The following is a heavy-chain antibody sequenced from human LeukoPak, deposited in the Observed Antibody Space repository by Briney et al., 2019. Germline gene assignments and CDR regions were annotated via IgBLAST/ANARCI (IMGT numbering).Heavy chain of an antibody. CDR3: ASAYSSSSGRYYYYYYMDV. J-gene: IGHJ6*03. CDR2: IIPIFGTA. CDR1: GGTFSSYA. Sequence: GASVKVSCKASGGTFSSYAISWVRQAPGQGLEWMGGIIPIFGTANYAQKFQGRVTITADESTSTAYMELSSLRSEDTAVYYCASAYSSSSGRYYYYYYMDVWGKGTTVTVSS. D-gene: IGHD6-6*01. V-gene: IGHV1-69*13.